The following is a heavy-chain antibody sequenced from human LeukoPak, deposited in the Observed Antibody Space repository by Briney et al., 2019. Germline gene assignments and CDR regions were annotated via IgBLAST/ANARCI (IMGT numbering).Heavy chain of an antibody. CDR1: GFTFRNHG. V-gene: IGHV3-30*02. D-gene: IGHD4-11*01. J-gene: IGHJ4*02. Sequence: GGSLRLSCATSGFTFRNHGMHWVRQAPGKGLEWVASIRYDELQDYYADSVRGRFTISRDNSKSALYLQMGSLRPEDTVMYYCVRDFSNYVAFFDSWGQGVLVTVSS. CDR3: VRDFSNYVAFFDS. CDR2: IRYDELQD.